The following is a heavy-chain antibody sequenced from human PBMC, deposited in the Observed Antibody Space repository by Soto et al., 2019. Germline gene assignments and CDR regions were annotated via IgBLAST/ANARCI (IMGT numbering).Heavy chain of an antibody. Sequence: SVKVSCKASGFTFTSSAVQWVRQARGQRLEWIGWIVVGSGNTNYAQKFQERFTITRDRSTRTAYMELSSLRSEETAVYYCAAHTHYYDSSGYYDYWGQGTLVTVSS. V-gene: IGHV1-58*01. D-gene: IGHD3-22*01. CDR2: IVVGSGNT. CDR1: GFTFTSSA. J-gene: IGHJ4*02. CDR3: AAHTHYYDSSGYYDY.